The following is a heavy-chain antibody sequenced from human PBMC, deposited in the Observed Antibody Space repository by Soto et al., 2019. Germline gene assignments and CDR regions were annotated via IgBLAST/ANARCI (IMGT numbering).Heavy chain of an antibody. CDR3: PRSIDP. V-gene: IGHV4-31*03. CDR1: GGSISSGGYY. Sequence: QVQLQESGPGLVKPSQTLSLTCTVSGGSISSGGYYWSWIRQHPGKGLEWIGYIYYSGSTYYNPSLTSRVTLAVDTSKTQFSLKLSSVTAAPTAVYYCPRSIDPWGQATLVTVSS. CDR2: IYYSGST. J-gene: IGHJ5*02.